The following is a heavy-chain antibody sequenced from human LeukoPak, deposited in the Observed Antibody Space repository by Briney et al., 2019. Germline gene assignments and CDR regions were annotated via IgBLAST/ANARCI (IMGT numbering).Heavy chain of an antibody. J-gene: IGHJ6*03. Sequence: SETLSLTCAVYGGSFSGYYWSWTRQPPGKGLEWIGEINHGGSTNYNPSLKSRVTISVDTSKNQFSLKLSSVTAADTAVYYCARYVRRITIFGVVTNMDVWGKGTTVTVSS. CDR3: ARYVRRITIFGVVTNMDV. V-gene: IGHV4-34*01. CDR1: GGSFSGYY. D-gene: IGHD3-3*01. CDR2: INHGGST.